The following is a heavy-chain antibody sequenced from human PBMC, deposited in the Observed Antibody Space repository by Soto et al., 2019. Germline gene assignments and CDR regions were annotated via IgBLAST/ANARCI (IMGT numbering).Heavy chain of an antibody. J-gene: IGHJ4*02. Sequence: EVQLVESGGDLVKRGGPLRLTCVVSGLNLNNAWLNWVRQAPGKGLEWVANINPDGSAEGYVHSVRGRFTISRDNAKNSLYLQMNSLRADDTAVYYCGWEKWLQPDYWGQGTLVTVSS. CDR3: GWEKWLQPDY. CDR1: GLNLNNAW. D-gene: IGHD5-12*01. V-gene: IGHV3-7*04. CDR2: INPDGSAE.